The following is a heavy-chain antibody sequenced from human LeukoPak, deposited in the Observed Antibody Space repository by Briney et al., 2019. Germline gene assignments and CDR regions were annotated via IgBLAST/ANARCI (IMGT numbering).Heavy chain of an antibody. CDR2: ISDSGST. Sequence: SETLSLTFTVSGGSISSTSYYWGWIRQPPGKGLEWIGSISDSGSTYYNPSLKSRVTISVDTSKNQFSLSLSSVTATDTAVYYCANIAAAYYFDYWGQGTLVTVSS. V-gene: IGHV4-39*01. CDR3: ANIAAAYYFDY. J-gene: IGHJ4*02. CDR1: GGSISSTSYY. D-gene: IGHD6-13*01.